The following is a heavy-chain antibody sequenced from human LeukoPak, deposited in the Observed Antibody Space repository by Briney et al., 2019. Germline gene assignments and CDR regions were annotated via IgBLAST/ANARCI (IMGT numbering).Heavy chain of an antibody. CDR3: AKGSAAAATIYTFDV. V-gene: IGHV3-23*01. CDR1: GFTFSTYG. J-gene: IGHJ3*01. CDR2: ITGSGAGA. Sequence: GGSLRLSCAASGFTFSTYGMSWVRQAPGKGLEWVSAITGSGAGAYYADSVKGRFTISRDNSENTLNLQMNSLRAEDTAVYYCAKGSAAAATIYTFDVWGQGTLVTVSS. D-gene: IGHD6-13*01.